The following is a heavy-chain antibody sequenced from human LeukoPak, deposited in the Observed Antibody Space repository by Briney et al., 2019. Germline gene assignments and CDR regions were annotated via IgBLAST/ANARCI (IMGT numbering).Heavy chain of an antibody. V-gene: IGHV4-34*01. CDR2: INHSGST. D-gene: IGHD3-3*01. CDR3: ARLRFLEWLLLDP. Sequence: SETLSLTCAVYGGSFSGYYWSWIRQPPGKGLEWIWEINHSGSTNYNPSLKSRVTISVDTSKNQFSLKLSSVTAADTAVYYCARLRFLEWLLLDPWGQGTLVTVSS. CDR1: GGSFSGYY. J-gene: IGHJ5*02.